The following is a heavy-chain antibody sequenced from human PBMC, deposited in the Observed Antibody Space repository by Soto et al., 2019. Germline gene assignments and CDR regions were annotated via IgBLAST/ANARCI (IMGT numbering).Heavy chain of an antibody. V-gene: IGHV1-3*01. D-gene: IGHD2-15*01. Sequence: ASVKVSCKASGYTFTSYAMHWVHQAPGQRLECMGWINAGNGNTKYSQKFQGRVTITRDTSASTAYMELSSLRSEDTAVYYCASGYCSGGSCYYFDYWGQGTLVTVSS. CDR3: ASGYCSGGSCYYFDY. J-gene: IGHJ4*02. CDR1: GYTFTSYA. CDR2: INAGNGNT.